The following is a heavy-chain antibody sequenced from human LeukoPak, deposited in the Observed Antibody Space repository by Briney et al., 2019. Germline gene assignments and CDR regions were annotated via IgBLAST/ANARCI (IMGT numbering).Heavy chain of an antibody. J-gene: IGHJ5*02. V-gene: IGHV4-39*01. CDR1: GGSISSSNYY. CDR3: ARIIEMATIFAPFDP. D-gene: IGHD5-24*01. CDR2: IYYSGST. Sequence: SETLSLTCTVSGGSISSSNYYWGWIRQPPGKGLEWIGSIYYSGSTYYSPSLKSRVTISVDTSKNQFSLKLSSVTAADTAVYYCARIIEMATIFAPFDPWGQGTLVAVSS.